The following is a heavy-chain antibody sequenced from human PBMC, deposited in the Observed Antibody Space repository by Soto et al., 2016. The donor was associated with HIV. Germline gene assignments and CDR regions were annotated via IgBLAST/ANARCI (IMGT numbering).Heavy chain of an antibody. CDR3: TTDPQITMIVVVITTVXTDY. V-gene: IGHV3-15*01. Sequence: EVQLVESGGGLVKPGGSLRLSCAASGFTFSNAWMSWVRQAPGKGLEWVGRIKSKTDGGTTDYAAPVKGRFTISRDDSKNTLYLQMNSLKTEDTAVYYCTTDPQITMIVVVITTVXTDYWGQGTLVTVSS. D-gene: IGHD3-22*01. CDR1: GFTFSNAW. CDR2: IKSKTDGGTT. J-gene: IGHJ4*02.